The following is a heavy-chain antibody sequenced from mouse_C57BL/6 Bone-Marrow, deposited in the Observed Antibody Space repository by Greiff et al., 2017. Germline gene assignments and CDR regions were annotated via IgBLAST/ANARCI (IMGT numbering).Heavy chain of an antibody. CDR1: GFTFSDYG. J-gene: IGHJ4*01. CDR3: ARRSHYGSMDY. V-gene: IGHV5-17*01. CDR2: ISSGSSTI. D-gene: IGHD1-1*01. Sequence: EVKVVESGGGLVKPGGSLKLSCAASGFTFSDYGMHWVRQAPGKGLEWVAYISSGSSTIYYADTVKGRFTISRDNAKNTLFLQMTSLRSEDTAMYYCARRSHYGSMDYWGQGTSVTVSS.